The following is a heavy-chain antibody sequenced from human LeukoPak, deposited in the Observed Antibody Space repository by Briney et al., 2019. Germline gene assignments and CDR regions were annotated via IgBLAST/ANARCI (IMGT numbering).Heavy chain of an antibody. CDR1: GGSISSYY. CDR3: ARVTGRLLDY. CDR2: IYYSGST. D-gene: IGHD6-25*01. V-gene: IGHV4-59*01. J-gene: IGHJ4*02. Sequence: SETLSLTCTVSGGSISSYYWSWIRQPPGKGLEWIGYIYYSGSTNYNPSLKSRVTISVDTSKNQFSLKLSSVTAADTAVYYCARVTGRLLDYWGQGTLVTVSS.